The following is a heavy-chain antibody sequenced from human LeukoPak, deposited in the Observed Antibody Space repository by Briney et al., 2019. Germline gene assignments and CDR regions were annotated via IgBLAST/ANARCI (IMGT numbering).Heavy chain of an antibody. Sequence: PSETLSLTCTVSGGSINNYYWSWIRQPPGKGLEWIGYIYYRGSTNYNPSLKSRLTMSVDTSKNQFSLKLSSVTAADTGVYYCAGLGTSIAARPPAYYYYGMDVWGQGTTVTVSS. J-gene: IGHJ6*02. CDR1: GGSINNYY. V-gene: IGHV4-59*12. CDR2: IYYRGST. CDR3: AGLGTSIAARPPAYYYYGMDV. D-gene: IGHD6-6*01.